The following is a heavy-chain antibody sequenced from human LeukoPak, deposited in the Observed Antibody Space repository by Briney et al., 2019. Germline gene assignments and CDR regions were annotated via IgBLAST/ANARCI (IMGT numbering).Heavy chain of an antibody. CDR2: VSHTRTT. CDR3: ARVSGVLMMYSPRLLPDL. J-gene: IGHJ5*02. V-gene: IGHV4-38-2*01. CDR1: GFSISTSYF. Sequence: SETLSLTCVVSGFSISTSYFWGWIRQSPEKGLEWIGCVSHTRTTYYNPSLKSRVTISFDMSKNHFSLNVTSVTATDSAVYYCARVSGVLMMYSPRLLPDLWGQGTRVTVSS. D-gene: IGHD2-8*01.